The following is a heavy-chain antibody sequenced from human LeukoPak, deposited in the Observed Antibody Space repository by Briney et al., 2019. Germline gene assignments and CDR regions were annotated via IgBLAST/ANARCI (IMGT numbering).Heavy chain of an antibody. CDR1: GLTINTNY. V-gene: IGHV3-53*01. CDR2: TYPGGVT. Sequence: GGSLRLSCAASGLTINTNYMNWVRQAPGRGLEWLSVTYPGGVTKYAESVKGRFAVSRDIAKNTVYLEMNDLRAEDTALYYCAREIGYYFDSDDSRLRGRLDVWGKGTSVTVSS. CDR3: AREIGYYFDSDDSRLRGRLDV. D-gene: IGHD3-22*01. J-gene: IGHJ6*04.